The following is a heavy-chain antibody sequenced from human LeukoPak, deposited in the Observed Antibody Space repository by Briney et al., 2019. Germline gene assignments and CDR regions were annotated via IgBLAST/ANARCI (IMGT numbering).Heavy chain of an antibody. CDR2: ISAYNGNT. J-gene: IGHJ4*02. Sequence: ASVKVSCKASGYTFTSYGISWVRQAPGQGLEWMGWISAYNGNTNYAQKLQGRVTMTTDTSTSTAYMELRSLRSEDTAVYYCAILSYYYDSSGYSIFDYWGQGTLVTVSS. CDR1: GYTFTSYG. D-gene: IGHD3-22*01. V-gene: IGHV1-18*01. CDR3: AILSYYYDSSGYSIFDY.